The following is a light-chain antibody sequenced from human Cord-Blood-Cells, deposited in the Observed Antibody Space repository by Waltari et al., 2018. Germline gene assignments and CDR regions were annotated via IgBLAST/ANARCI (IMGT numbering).Light chain of an antibody. CDR2: AAS. Sequence: AIRMTQSPSSLSASTGDRVTLTCRASQGISSYLAWYQQKPVKAPKLLIYAASTLQSGVPSRFSGSGSGTDFTLTISCLQSEDFATYYCQQYYSYPYTFGQGPSWRSN. J-gene: IGKJ2*01. CDR1: QGISSY. V-gene: IGKV1-8*01. CDR3: QQYYSYPYT.